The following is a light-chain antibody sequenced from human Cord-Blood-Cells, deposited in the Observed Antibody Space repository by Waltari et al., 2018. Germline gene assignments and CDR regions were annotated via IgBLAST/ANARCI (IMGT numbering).Light chain of an antibody. V-gene: IGKV3-11*01. CDR2: DAS. CDR3: QQRSNWPIT. Sequence: ELVLTQSPATLSLSPGERATLSCSASQSVSSSLAWYQQKPAESPRILIHDASNTTSGIQARFSGSGSWTDFNRTISSLVPEDFAVYYCQQRSNWPITFGQGTRLEMK. J-gene: IGKJ5*01. CDR1: QSVSSS.